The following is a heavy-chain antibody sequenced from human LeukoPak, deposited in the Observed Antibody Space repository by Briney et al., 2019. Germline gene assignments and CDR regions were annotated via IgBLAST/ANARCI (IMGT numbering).Heavy chain of an antibody. J-gene: IGHJ4*02. D-gene: IGHD5-18*01. V-gene: IGHV4-34*01. CDR3: ARDYQGGYGDKTVDY. CDR1: GGSFSGYY. CDR2: INHSGST. Sequence: SETLSLTCAASGGSFSGYYWSWIRQPPGKGLEWIGEINHSGSTKYNPSLKRRGTISVDTSKSQFSLKLSSVTAADTAVYYCARDYQGGYGDKTVDYWGQGTLVTVSS.